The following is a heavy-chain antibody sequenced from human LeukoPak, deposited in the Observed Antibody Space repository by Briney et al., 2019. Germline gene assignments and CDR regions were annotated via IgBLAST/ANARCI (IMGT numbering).Heavy chain of an antibody. J-gene: IGHJ6*02. CDR3: AKTKDNFYYYGMDV. Sequence: GGSLRLSCAASGFTFSSYAMNWVRQAPGKGLEWVSAISGSGGSTYYADSVKGRFTISRDNSKNTLYLQMNSLRAEDTAVYYCAKTKDNFYYYGMDVWGQGTTVTVSS. V-gene: IGHV3-23*01. CDR2: ISGSGGST. CDR1: GFTFSSYA.